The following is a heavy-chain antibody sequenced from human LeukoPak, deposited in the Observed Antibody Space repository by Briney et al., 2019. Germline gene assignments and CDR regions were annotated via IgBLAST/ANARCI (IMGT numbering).Heavy chain of an antibody. D-gene: IGHD3-22*01. V-gene: IGHV3-74*01. CDR1: GFTFSSYW. Sequence: GGSLRLSCAASGFTFSSYWMHWVRQAPGKGLVWVSRINSDGSSTSYADSVKGRFTISRDNAKNALYLQMNSLRAEDTAIYYCAKEPNHSSGYWDYWGQGTLVTVSS. CDR3: AKEPNHSSGYWDY. CDR2: INSDGSST. J-gene: IGHJ4*02.